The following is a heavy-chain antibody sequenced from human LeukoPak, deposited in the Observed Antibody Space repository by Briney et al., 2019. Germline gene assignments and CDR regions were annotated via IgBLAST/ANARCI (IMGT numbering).Heavy chain of an antibody. Sequence: GGSLRLSCAVSGFSFSTYWVSWVRQAPGKGLEWVANIKQDGSEKYYVDSVKGRFTIFSDNAKNSLYLQMNSLRTEDTAVYYCVRDNSGWYRPALGRETAYYYYYYMDVWGKGTTVTVSS. J-gene: IGHJ6*03. V-gene: IGHV3-7*01. CDR2: IKQDGSEK. D-gene: IGHD6-19*01. CDR1: GFSFSTYW. CDR3: VRDNSGWYRPALGRETAYYYYYYMDV.